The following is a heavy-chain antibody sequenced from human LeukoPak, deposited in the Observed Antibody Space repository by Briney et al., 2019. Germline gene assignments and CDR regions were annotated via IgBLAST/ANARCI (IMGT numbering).Heavy chain of an antibody. Sequence: SETLSLTCTVSGGFISSGGYYWSWIRQHPGKGLEWIGYIYYSGNTYYNPSLKSRVRISVDTSKTQFSLRLSSVTAADTAVYYCARDQVGRAFDYWGQGTLVTVSS. CDR1: GGFISSGGYY. CDR3: ARDQVGRAFDY. V-gene: IGHV4-31*03. CDR2: IYYSGNT. J-gene: IGHJ4*02. D-gene: IGHD1-26*01.